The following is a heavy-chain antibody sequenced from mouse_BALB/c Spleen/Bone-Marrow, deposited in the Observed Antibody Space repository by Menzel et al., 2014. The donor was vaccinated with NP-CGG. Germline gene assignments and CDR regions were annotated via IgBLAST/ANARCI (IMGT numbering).Heavy chain of an antibody. CDR3: ARDYYGSSDY. V-gene: IGHV5-6-3*01. CDR2: INSNGGST. Sequence: EVKLEESGGGLVQPGGSLKLSCAASGFTFSSYGMSWVRQTPDKRLELVATINSNGGSTYYPDSVKGRFTISRDNAKNTPYLQMSSLKSEDTAMYYCARDYYGSSDYWGQGTTLTVSS. D-gene: IGHD1-1*01. J-gene: IGHJ2*01. CDR1: GFTFSSYG.